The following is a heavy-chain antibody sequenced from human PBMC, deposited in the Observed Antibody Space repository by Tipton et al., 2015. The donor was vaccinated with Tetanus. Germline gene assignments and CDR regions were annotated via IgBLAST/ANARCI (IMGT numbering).Heavy chain of an antibody. V-gene: IGHV4-59*01. CDR3: ARGFGSNWYYFDY. D-gene: IGHD6-13*01. CDR1: GGSMRSYY. CDR2: IYSSGGA. Sequence: TLSLTCIVSGGSMRSYYWSWIRQPPGKGLEWIGHIYSSGGARYNPSLNSRTTMSVDRSKSQFSLGLTSVTAADTAVYYCARGFGSNWYYFDYWGQGTLVTVSS. J-gene: IGHJ4*02.